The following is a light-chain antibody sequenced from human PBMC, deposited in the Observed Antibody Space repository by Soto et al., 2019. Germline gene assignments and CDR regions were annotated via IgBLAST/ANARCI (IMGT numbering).Light chain of an antibody. CDR1: QSVGSL. CDR2: RAS. V-gene: IGKV3-15*01. CDR3: QQYNNWPIT. J-gene: IGKJ5*01. Sequence: EVVLTQSPATLSVSPGERAILSCWASQSVGSLLAWYQQKPGQAPRLLIYRASTRATDIPARFSGRGSGIEFSLTINSLQSEDFAVYYCQQYNNWPITFGQGTRLEI.